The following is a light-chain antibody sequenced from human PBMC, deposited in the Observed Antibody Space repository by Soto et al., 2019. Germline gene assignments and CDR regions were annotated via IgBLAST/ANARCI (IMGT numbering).Light chain of an antibody. V-gene: IGKV3-20*01. J-gene: IGKJ3*01. CDR3: HQYGTSPFT. CDR1: QSVSSSS. CDR2: VTS. Sequence: TVVTQSPGPLSLSPGEIATLSCRAGQSVSSSSLAGYQQRPGHAPRPLIYVTSSRATGIQDRCSGRRSGTDFTRSISSLEPEDFSVYYCHQYGTSPFTFGPGTKVHI.